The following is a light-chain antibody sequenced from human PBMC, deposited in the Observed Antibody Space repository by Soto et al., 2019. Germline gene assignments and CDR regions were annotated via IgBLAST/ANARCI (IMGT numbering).Light chain of an antibody. CDR2: VAS. Sequence: DIQLTQSPSFLSASVGDRVTITCRASQGISTYLAWYQQKSGKAPKLLIYVASTLQSGVPSRFSGSGSGTEFTVTISSLQPEDLAIYYSQQLYSYPYTFGQGTKLEI. CDR1: QGISTY. V-gene: IGKV1-9*01. CDR3: QQLYSYPYT. J-gene: IGKJ2*01.